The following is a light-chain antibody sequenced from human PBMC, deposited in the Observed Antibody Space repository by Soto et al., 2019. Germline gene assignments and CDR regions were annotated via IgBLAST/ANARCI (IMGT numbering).Light chain of an antibody. CDR1: QSVGRNY. V-gene: IGKV3-20*01. CDR3: QQYASSPLT. J-gene: IGKJ4*01. CDR2: GAS. Sequence: EIVLTQSPGTLTLSLGERATLSCRASQSVGRNYLAWYQQKPGQAPRLLIYGASSRATGIPDRFSGSGSGTDFILTLSRLEPEDFAVYYCQQYASSPLTFGGGTKVEIK.